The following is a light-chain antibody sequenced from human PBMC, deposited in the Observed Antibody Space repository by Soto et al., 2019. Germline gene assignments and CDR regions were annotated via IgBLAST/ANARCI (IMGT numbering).Light chain of an antibody. V-gene: IGLV2-14*02. CDR2: EGS. CDR1: SSDVGSSNF. Sequence: QSVLTQPASVSGSPGQSLTISCTGTSSDVGSSNFVSWYQQHPGKAPKLIIYEGSRRPSGVSGRFSGSKSRNAASLTISGLQAVDEADYYWSSFPGTSTLYVFGSGTKVTV. J-gene: IGLJ1*01. CDR3: SSFPGTSTLYV.